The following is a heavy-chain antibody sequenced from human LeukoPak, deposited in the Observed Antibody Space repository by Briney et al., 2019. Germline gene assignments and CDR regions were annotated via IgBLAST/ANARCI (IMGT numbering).Heavy chain of an antibody. D-gene: IGHD2-15*01. Sequence: PGGSLRLSCAASGFTFSSYSMNWVRQAPGKGLEWVSAISGSGGSTYYADSVKGRFTISRDNSKNTLYLQMNSLRAEDTAVYYCAKDRVFVVVVAAEINDAFDIWGQGTMVTVSS. CDR3: AKDRVFVVVVAAEINDAFDI. V-gene: IGHV3-23*01. CDR1: GFTFSSYS. CDR2: ISGSGGST. J-gene: IGHJ3*02.